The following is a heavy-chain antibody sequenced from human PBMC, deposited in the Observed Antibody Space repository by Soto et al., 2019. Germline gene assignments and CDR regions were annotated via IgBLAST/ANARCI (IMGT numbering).Heavy chain of an antibody. CDR2: ISGSGGST. J-gene: IGHJ5*02. V-gene: IGHV3-23*01. CDR1: GFTFSSYA. D-gene: IGHD3-9*01. CDR3: ARDLYDILTGDWFDP. Sequence: GGSLRLSCAASGFTFSSYAMSWVRQAPGKGLEWVSAISGSGGSTYYADSVKGRFTISRDNAKNSLYLQMNSLRAEDTAVYYCARDLYDILTGDWFDPWGQGTLVTVSS.